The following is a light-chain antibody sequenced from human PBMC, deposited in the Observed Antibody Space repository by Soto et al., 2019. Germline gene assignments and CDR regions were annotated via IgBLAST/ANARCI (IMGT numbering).Light chain of an antibody. V-gene: IGLV2-8*01. CDR3: SSYEGSNNYV. J-gene: IGLJ1*01. CDR2: EVT. CDR1: SSDVGGYNY. Sequence: QSALTQPPSASGSPGQSVTISCTGTSSDVGGYNYVSWYQQHPGKTPKLMIYEVTKRPSGVPDRFSGSKSGDTASLTVSGLQAEDEDDYYCSSYEGSNNYVFGTGTRSPS.